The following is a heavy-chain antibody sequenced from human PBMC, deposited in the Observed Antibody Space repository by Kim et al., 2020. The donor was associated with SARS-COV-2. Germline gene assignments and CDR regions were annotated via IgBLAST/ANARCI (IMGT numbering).Heavy chain of an antibody. D-gene: IGHD1-26*01. CDR3: ATGGGMDV. Sequence: DGETIYAQKFQGRVTMTEDTSTDTAYMELSSLRSEDTAVYYCATGGGMDVWGQGTTVTVSS. V-gene: IGHV1-24*01. CDR2: DGET. J-gene: IGHJ6*02.